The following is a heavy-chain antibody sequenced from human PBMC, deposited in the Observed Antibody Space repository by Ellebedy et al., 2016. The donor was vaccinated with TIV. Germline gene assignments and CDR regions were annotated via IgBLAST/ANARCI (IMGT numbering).Heavy chain of an antibody. D-gene: IGHD3-3*01. CDR1: GFTFRSYG. CDR3: AREGDFWSGYHNYYYYGMDV. J-gene: IGHJ6*02. V-gene: IGHV3-33*08. CDR2: VWYDGSNK. Sequence: PGGSLRLSCAASGFTFRSYGMHWVRQAPGKGLEWVAVVWYDGSNKYYADSVKGRFTISRDNSKNTLYLQMNSLRAEDTAVYYCAREGDFWSGYHNYYYYGMDVWGQGTTVTVSS.